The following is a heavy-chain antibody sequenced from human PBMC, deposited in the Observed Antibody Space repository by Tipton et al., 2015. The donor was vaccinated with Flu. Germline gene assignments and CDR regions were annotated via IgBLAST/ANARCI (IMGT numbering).Heavy chain of an antibody. V-gene: IGHV4-61*02. CDR3: ARGIGYCSSTSCYRTGYYYFSAIHL. CDR2: IYTSGST. CDR1: GGSISSGSYY. J-gene: IGHJ6*02. Sequence: TLSLTCTVSGGSISSGSYYWSWIRQPAGKGLEWIGRIYTSGSTNYNPSLKSRVTISVDTSKNQFSLKLSSVTAADTAVYYCARGIGYCSSTSCYRTGYYYFSAIHLCCQETTVTAS. D-gene: IGHD2-2*01.